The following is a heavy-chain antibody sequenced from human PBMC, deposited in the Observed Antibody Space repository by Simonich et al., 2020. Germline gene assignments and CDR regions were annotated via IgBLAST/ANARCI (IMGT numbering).Heavy chain of an antibody. J-gene: IGHJ3*02. CDR2: IKSDGSNT. V-gene: IGHV3-74*01. CDR3: ARDYSNYDAFDI. D-gene: IGHD4-4*01. CDR1: GFTYSSYW. Sequence: EVQLVESGGGLVQPGGSLRLSCAASGFTYSSYWMHWVRQAPGKGLVGGSRIKSDGSNTSYADSVKCRFTISRDNAKNTLYLQMNSLRAEDTAVYYCARDYSNYDAFDIWGQGTMVTVSS.